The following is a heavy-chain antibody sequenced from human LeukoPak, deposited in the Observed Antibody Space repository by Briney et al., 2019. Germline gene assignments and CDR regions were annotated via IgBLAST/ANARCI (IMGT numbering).Heavy chain of an antibody. D-gene: IGHD6-13*01. CDR2: ISGSGGST. V-gene: IGHV3-23*01. CDR1: GFTFSSYA. CDR3: AKDGGTGDSSSWFY. J-gene: IGHJ4*02. Sequence: PGRSLRLSCAASGFTFSSYAMSWVRQAPGKGLEWVSAISGSGGSTYYADSVKGRFTISRDNSKNTLYLQMNSLRAEDTAVYYCAKDGGTGDSSSWFYWGQGTLVTVSS.